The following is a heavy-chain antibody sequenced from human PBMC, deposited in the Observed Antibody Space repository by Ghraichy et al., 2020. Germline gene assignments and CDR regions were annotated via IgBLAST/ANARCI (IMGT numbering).Heavy chain of an antibody. CDR3: ARGLGVVVPAARARYYYYGMDV. J-gene: IGHJ6*02. V-gene: IGHV4-61*01. D-gene: IGHD2-2*01. CDR1: GGSVSSGSYY. CDR2: IYYSGIT. Sequence: GSLSLTCTVSGGSVSSGSYYWSWIRQPPGKGLEWIGYIYYSGITNYNPSLKSRVTISVDTSKNQFSLKLSSVTAADTAVYYCARGLGVVVPAARARYYYYGMDVWGQGTTVTVSS.